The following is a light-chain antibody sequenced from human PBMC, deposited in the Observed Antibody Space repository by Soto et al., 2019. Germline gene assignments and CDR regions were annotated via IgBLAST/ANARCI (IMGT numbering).Light chain of an antibody. Sequence: DIQMTQSPSTLSASVGDRVTTTCRASQTINNWLAWYQQKRGNAPNLLISKASNLESGVPSRFSGSGSGTEFTLNITSLQPDDFATYYCQQYDHYPPTFGQGTTVPIK. V-gene: IGKV1-5*03. CDR3: QQYDHYPPT. J-gene: IGKJ1*01. CDR1: QTINNW. CDR2: KAS.